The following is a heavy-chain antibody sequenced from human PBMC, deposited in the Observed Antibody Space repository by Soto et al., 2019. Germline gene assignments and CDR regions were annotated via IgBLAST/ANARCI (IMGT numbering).Heavy chain of an antibody. J-gene: IGHJ4*02. CDR2: IYWDDDR. CDR1: GFSLTTRGVG. CDR3: EDRRTTDLIDY. D-gene: IGHD1-1*01. Sequence: SGPTLVNPTQTLTLTCTFSGFSLTTRGVGVGWIRQPPRQALEWLALIYWDDDRRYSPSLRSRLTITKDTSNNQVVLTMTNMGPVDTATYYCEDRRTTDLIDYLGQGTVVTVSS. V-gene: IGHV2-5*02.